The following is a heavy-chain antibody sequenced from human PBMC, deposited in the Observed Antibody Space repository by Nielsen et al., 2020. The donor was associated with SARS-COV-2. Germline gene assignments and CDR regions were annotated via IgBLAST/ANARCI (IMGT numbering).Heavy chain of an antibody. CDR3: ARVCGVIAARSYNWFDP. D-gene: IGHD6-6*01. Sequence: SETLPLTCAVYGGSFSGYYWSWIRQPPGKGLEWIGEINHSGSTNYNPSLKSRVTISVDTSKNQFSLKLSSVTAADTAVYYCARVCGVIAARSYNWFDPWGQGTLVTVSS. V-gene: IGHV4-34*01. CDR2: INHSGST. J-gene: IGHJ5*02. CDR1: GGSFSGYY.